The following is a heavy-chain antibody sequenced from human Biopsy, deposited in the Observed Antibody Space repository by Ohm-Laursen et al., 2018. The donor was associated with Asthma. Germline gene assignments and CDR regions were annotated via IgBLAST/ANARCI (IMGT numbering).Heavy chain of an antibody. CDR3: ARCQVGYSSGWSLLLKKIYYSGMDV. CDR1: GGTFSNFA. J-gene: IGHJ6*02. CDR2: ITTVFGTT. V-gene: IGHV1-69*13. D-gene: IGHD6-19*01. Sequence: SVKVSCNAPGGTFSNFAISWVRQAPGQGLEWLGGITTVFGTTNYAQKFQGRVTITADEPTSTAYMEVTSLRSEDTAIYYCARCQVGYSSGWSLLLKKIYYSGMDVWGQGTAVTVSS.